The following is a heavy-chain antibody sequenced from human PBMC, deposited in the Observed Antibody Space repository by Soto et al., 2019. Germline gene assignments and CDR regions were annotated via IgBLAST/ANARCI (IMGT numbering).Heavy chain of an antibody. D-gene: IGHD2-2*01. CDR2: INHSGST. V-gene: IGHV4-34*01. J-gene: IGHJ6*03. Sequence: PSETLSLTCAVYGGSFSGYYWSWIRQPPGKGLEWIGEINHSGSTNYNPSLKSRVTISVDTSKNQFSLKLSSVTAADTAVYYCARGLANCSSTSCYAGGFYYYYYYMDVWGKGTTVTVSS. CDR1: GGSFSGYY. CDR3: ARGLANCSSTSCYAGGFYYYYYYMDV.